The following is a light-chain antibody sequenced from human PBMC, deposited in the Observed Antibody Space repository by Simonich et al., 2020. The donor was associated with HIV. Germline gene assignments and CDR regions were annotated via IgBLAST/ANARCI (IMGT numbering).Light chain of an antibody. J-gene: IGKJ4*01. CDR3: QQYNSYPLT. V-gene: IGKV1-5*03. CDR1: QSISTW. Sequence: DIQMTQSPSTLSASVGDRVTITCRASQSISTWLAWYQQKPGKAPNLLIYTASTLESWVPSRFSGSLSGTEFTLTISSLQPDDFATYYCQQYNSYPLTFGGGTKVEIK. CDR2: TAS.